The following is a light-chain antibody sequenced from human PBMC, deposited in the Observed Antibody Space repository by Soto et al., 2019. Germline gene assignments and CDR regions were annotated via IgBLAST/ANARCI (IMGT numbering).Light chain of an antibody. CDR2: DAS. V-gene: IGKV1-33*01. Sequence: TQMTQSPSFLSASVRYRVTITCQASQNINNYLNWYQQKPGRAPKLLIYDASNLEAGVPSRFRGSGSGTDFTFTISRLQPEDIATYYCQQSENLPTFGQGTRLEIK. CDR3: QQSENLPT. J-gene: IGKJ5*01. CDR1: QNINNY.